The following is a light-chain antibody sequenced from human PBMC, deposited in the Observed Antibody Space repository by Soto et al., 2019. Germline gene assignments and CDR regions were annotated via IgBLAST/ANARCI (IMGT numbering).Light chain of an antibody. CDR1: QSVSSY. J-gene: IGKJ4*01. V-gene: IGKV3-11*01. Sequence: IVLTQSPATLSFSPGERATLSCRASQSVSSYLAWYQQKPGQAPRLLIYDASNRATGIPARFSGSGSGKDFTLTISSLEPDDFRVYYCKQRNKWPLTFGGGNKVEIX. CDR3: KQRNKWPLT. CDR2: DAS.